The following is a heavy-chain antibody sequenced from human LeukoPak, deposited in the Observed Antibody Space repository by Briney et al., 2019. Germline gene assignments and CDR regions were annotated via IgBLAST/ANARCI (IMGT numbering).Heavy chain of an antibody. CDR2: ISRSSSTI. J-gene: IGHJ4*02. CDR3: ARDGGATMVRGVATYDS. V-gene: IGHV3-48*04. Sequence: GGSLRLSCAASGFTFSRYSMNWLRQAPGKGLEWVSYISRSSSTIHYADSVMGRFTISRDNAKSSLFLQMNSLRAEDTAVYYCARDGGATMVRGVATYDSWGQGTLVTVSS. CDR1: GFTFSRYS. D-gene: IGHD3-10*01.